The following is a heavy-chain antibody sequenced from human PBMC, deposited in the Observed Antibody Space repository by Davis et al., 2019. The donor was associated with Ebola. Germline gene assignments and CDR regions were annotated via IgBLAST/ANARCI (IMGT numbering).Heavy chain of an antibody. Sequence: GESLKISCTASGITFGDYAMSWVRQAPGRGLEWVGFIRSKAHGGTTEYAASVKGRFTISGDDSKSIAYLQMNSLKTEDTAVYYCLTGPFYFDYWGQGTLVTVSS. CDR3: LTGPFYFDY. CDR1: GITFGDYA. J-gene: IGHJ4*02. V-gene: IGHV3-49*04. CDR2: IRSKAHGGTT. D-gene: IGHD3-9*01.